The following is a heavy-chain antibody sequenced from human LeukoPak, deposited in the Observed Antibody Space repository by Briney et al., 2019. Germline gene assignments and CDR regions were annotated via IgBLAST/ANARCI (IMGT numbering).Heavy chain of an antibody. V-gene: IGHV1-18*01. CDR3: AGPRYSSSSSYYYYYYMDI. Sequence: ASVKVSCKASGYTFTSYGISWVRQAPGQGLEWMGWISAYNGNTNYAQKLQGRVTMTTDTSTSTAYMELRSLRSDDTAVYYCAGPRYSSSSSYYYYYYMDIWGKGTTVTVSS. CDR1: GYTFTSYG. J-gene: IGHJ6*03. D-gene: IGHD6-6*01. CDR2: ISAYNGNT.